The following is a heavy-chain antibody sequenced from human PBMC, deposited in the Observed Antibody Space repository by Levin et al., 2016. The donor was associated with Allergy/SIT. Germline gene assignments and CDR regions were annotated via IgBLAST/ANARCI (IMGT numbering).Heavy chain of an antibody. Sequence: SVKVSCKASGGTFSSYAISWVRQAPGQGLEWMGGIIPIFGTANYAQKFQGRVTITADESTSTAYMELSSLRSEDTAVYYCARTWEDMVRGGNGIFDYWGQGTLVTVSS. CDR2: IIPIFGTA. CDR3: ARTWEDMVRGGNGIFDY. D-gene: IGHD3-10*01. J-gene: IGHJ4*02. CDR1: GGTFSSYA. V-gene: IGHV1-69*13.